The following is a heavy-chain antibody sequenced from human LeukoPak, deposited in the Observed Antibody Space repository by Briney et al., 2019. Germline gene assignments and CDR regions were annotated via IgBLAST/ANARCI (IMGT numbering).Heavy chain of an antibody. Sequence: GKSLRLSCAAAGFTFSSYGMHWVRQAPGKGLERVAVISTDGSNEYYVDSVKGRFTISRDNSKNMLYLQMKSLRAEDTAVYYCAKVQYYHSSGYLDYWGQGTLVTVSS. CDR2: ISTDGSNE. D-gene: IGHD3-22*01. CDR1: GFTFSSYG. CDR3: AKVQYYHSSGYLDY. V-gene: IGHV3-30*18. J-gene: IGHJ4*02.